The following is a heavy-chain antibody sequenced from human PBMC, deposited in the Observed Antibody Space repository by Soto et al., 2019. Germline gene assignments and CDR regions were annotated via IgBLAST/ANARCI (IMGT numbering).Heavy chain of an antibody. J-gene: IGHJ6*02. Sequence: QVQLVQSGAEVKKPGASVKVSCKASGYTFSNYGFSWVRQAPGQRLEWMGWISAYNGNTNYAQKVQGRVTMTTDTATGTAYVELRSLRSDDTAVYYCASSFTSSQWRYGMDVWGQGTTATVSS. CDR2: ISAYNGNT. CDR1: GYTFSNYG. D-gene: IGHD2-2*01. CDR3: ASSFTSSQWRYGMDV. V-gene: IGHV1-18*01.